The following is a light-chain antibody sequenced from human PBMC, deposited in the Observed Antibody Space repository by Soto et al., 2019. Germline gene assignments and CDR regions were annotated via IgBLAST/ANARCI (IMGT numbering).Light chain of an antibody. CDR3: SSYSSSTLVV. CDR1: SIDIGGYNF. CDR2: DVN. V-gene: IGLV2-14*03. J-gene: IGLJ3*02. Sequence: QSALTQPASVSGSPGQSIAISCTGTSIDIGGYNFVSWYQQHPGKAPKLILYDVNLRPSGVSNRFSGSKSGNTASTTISGLQAEDEDDYYCSSYSSSTLVVFGGGPKQTVL.